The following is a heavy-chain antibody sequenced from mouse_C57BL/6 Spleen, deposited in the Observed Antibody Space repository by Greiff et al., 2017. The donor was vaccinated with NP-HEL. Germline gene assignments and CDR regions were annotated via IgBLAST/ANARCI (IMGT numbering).Heavy chain of an antibody. CDR2: IDPSDSYT. CDR3: ARFTYYFDY. CDR1: GYTFTSYW. J-gene: IGHJ2*01. Sequence: VQLQQSGAELVMPGASVKLSCKASGYTFTSYWMHWVKQRPGQGLEWIGEIDPSDSYTNYNQKFKGKSTLTVDKSSSTAYMQLSSLTSEDSAVYYCARFTYYFDYWGQGTTLTVSS. V-gene: IGHV1-69*01.